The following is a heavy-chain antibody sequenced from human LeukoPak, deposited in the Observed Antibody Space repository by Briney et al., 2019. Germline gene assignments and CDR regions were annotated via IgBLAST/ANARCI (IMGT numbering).Heavy chain of an antibody. CDR1: GGSISSSSYY. D-gene: IGHD2-2*01. V-gene: IGHV4-39*01. J-gene: IGHJ3*02. Sequence: SETLSLTCTVSGGSISSSSYYWGWIRQPPGKGLEWIGSIYYSGSTYYNPSLKSRVTISVDTSKNQFSPKLSSVTAADTAVYYCARRVGYCSSTSCYPTYDAFDIWGQGTMVTVSS. CDR3: ARRVGYCSSTSCYPTYDAFDI. CDR2: IYYSGST.